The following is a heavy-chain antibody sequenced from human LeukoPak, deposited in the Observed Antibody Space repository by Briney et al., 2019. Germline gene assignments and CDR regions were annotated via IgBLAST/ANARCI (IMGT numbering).Heavy chain of an antibody. Sequence: SDTLSLTCTVSGGSISSYYWSWIRQPPGKGLEWIGYIYYSGSTNYNPSLKSRVTISVDTSKNQFSLKLSSVTAADTAVYYCARTSLGYCSSTSCPPFDYWGQGTLVTVSS. CDR3: ARTSLGYCSSTSCPPFDY. V-gene: IGHV4-59*07. CDR2: IYYSGST. D-gene: IGHD2-2*01. CDR1: GGSISSYY. J-gene: IGHJ4*02.